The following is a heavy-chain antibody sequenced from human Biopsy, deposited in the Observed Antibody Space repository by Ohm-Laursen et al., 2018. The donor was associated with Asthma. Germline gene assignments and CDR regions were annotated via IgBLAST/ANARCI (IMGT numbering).Heavy chain of an antibody. D-gene: IGHD6-19*01. CDR1: GFTFSDYY. CDR3: ARDSYSSGLYDDFES. Sequence: LSLTCAASGFTFSDYYMSWIRQAPGKWREWISYINGKSNSIEYADSVKGRFTISRDNAKNSLYLQMNSLRAEDTAVYYCARDSYSSGLYDDFESWGQGTLVTVSS. J-gene: IGHJ4*02. CDR2: INGKSNSI. V-gene: IGHV3-11*01.